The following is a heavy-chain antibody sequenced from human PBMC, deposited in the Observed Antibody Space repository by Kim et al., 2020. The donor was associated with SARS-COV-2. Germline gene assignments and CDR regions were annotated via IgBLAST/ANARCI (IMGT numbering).Heavy chain of an antibody. CDR3: ARGVNDYAWGTFRGFDF. D-gene: IGHD3-16*01. CDR2: IKQDGSEK. CDR1: GFTFSSYW. V-gene: IGHV3-7*03. Sequence: GGSLRLSCGASGFTFSSYWMSWVRQAPGRGLEWVANIKQDGSEKYYADSLKGRLTISRDNAKNSLSLEMNSLRVEDTAVYYCARGVNDYAWGTFRGFDFWGQGILVTVSS. J-gene: IGHJ4*02.